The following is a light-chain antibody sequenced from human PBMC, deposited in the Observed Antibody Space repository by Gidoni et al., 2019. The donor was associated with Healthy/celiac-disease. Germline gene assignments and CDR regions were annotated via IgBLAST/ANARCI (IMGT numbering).Light chain of an antibody. CDR1: QDISNY. Sequence: DIQMTQSPSSLSASVGDRVTITCQASQDISNYLNWYQQKPGKAPKLLIYDASNLETGVPSRFSGSGSGTDFTFTISSLQPEDIATYYCQQYDNPPFTFGPXTKVEIK. CDR2: DAS. J-gene: IGKJ3*01. CDR3: QQYDNPPFT. V-gene: IGKV1-33*01.